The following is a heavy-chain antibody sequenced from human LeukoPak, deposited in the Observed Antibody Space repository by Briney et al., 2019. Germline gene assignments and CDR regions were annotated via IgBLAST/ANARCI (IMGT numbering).Heavy chain of an antibody. D-gene: IGHD1-7*01. Sequence: GTSVKVSCKASGYTFTGYYMHWVRQAPGQGLECMGWINPDSGDTNYAQKFRGRVTMTRDTSISTAYMELSSLRSDDTAVYYCAREFGRTGTTWFDPWGQGTLVTVSS. CDR1: GYTFTGYY. J-gene: IGHJ5*02. V-gene: IGHV1-2*02. CDR2: INPDSGDT. CDR3: AREFGRTGTTWFDP.